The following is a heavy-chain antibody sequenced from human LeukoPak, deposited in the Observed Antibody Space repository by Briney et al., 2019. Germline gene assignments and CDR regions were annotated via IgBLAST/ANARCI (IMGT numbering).Heavy chain of an antibody. CDR2: IYYSGST. CDR1: GGSIGSSSYY. Sequence: SETLSLTCTVSGGSIGSSSYYWGWIRQPPGKGLEWIGSIYYSGSTYYNPSLKSRVTISVDTSKNQFSLKLSSVTAADTAVYYCARLSEYSSSSGNYWGQGTLVTVSS. CDR3: ARLSEYSSSSGNY. V-gene: IGHV4-39*01. D-gene: IGHD6-6*01. J-gene: IGHJ4*02.